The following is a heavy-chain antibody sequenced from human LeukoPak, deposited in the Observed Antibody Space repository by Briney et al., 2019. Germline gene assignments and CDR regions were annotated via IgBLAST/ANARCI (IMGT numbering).Heavy chain of an antibody. Sequence: PGGSLRLSCAASGFTFSNAWMSWVRQAPGKGLEWVGRIKSKTDGGTTDYAAPVKGRFTISRDDSKKKLYLQMNSLKTEDTAVYYCTTDLVKIAAAGTDWFDPWGQGTLVTVSS. CDR3: TTDLVKIAAAGTDWFDP. CDR2: IKSKTDGGTT. J-gene: IGHJ5*02. CDR1: GFTFSNAW. D-gene: IGHD6-13*01. V-gene: IGHV3-15*01.